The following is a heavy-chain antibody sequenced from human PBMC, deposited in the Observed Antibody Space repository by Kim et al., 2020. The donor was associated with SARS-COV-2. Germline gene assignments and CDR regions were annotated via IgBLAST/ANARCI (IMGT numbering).Heavy chain of an antibody. CDR3: ASFSREGQQHGVRNWFDP. J-gene: IGHJ5*02. V-gene: IGHV4-34*01. CDR2: INHSGST. D-gene: IGHD6-13*01. Sequence: SETLSLTCAVYGGSFSGYYWSWIRQPPGKGLEWIGEINHSGSTNYNPSLKSRVTISVDTSKNQFSLKLSSVTAADTAVYYCASFSREGQQHGVRNWFDP. CDR1: GGSFSGYY.